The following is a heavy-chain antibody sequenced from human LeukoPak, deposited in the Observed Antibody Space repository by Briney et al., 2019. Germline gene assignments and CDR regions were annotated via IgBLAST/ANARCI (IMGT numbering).Heavy chain of an antibody. CDR1: GGSFSGYY. J-gene: IGHJ5*02. CDR2: INHSGST. Sequence: SETLSLTCAVYGGSFSGYYWSWIRQPPEKGLEWIGEINHSGSTNYNPSLKSRVTISLDTSKNQFSLKLSSVTAADTAVYYCARFTPQGYGWGGYNRFDPWGQGTLVTVSS. V-gene: IGHV4-34*01. CDR3: ARFTPQGYGWGGYNRFDP. D-gene: IGHD3-16*01.